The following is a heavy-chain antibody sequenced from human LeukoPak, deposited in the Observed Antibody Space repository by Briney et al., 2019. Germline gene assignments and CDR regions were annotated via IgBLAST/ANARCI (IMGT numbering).Heavy chain of an antibody. Sequence: GGSLRLSCAASGFTFSSYAMSWVRQVPGKGLEWVSAISGSGGSTYYADSVKGRFTISRDNSKNTLYLQMNSLRAEDTAVYYCAKPTSSGGSAYWGQGTLVTVSS. D-gene: IGHD2-15*01. CDR1: GFTFSSYA. CDR2: ISGSGGST. J-gene: IGHJ4*02. V-gene: IGHV3-23*01. CDR3: AKPTSSGGSAY.